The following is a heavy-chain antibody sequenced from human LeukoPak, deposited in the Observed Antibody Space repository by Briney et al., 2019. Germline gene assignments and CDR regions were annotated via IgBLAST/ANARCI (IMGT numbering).Heavy chain of an antibody. V-gene: IGHV4-39*01. CDR3: ARHKGYSYGPRFYFDY. CDR1: GGSISSSSYY. J-gene: IGHJ4*02. CDR2: IYYSGST. Sequence: SSETLSLTCTVSGGSISSSSYYWGWLRQPPGKGLEWIGSIYYSGSTYYNPSLKSRVTISVDTSKNQFSLKLSSVTAADTAVYYCARHKGYSYGPRFYFDYWGQGTLVTVSS. D-gene: IGHD5-18*01.